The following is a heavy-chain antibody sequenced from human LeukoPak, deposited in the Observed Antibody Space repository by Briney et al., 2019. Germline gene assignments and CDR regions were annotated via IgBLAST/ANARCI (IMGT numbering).Heavy chain of an antibody. CDR2: IYYTGST. Sequence: TSETLSLTCTVSGASITSHYWSWIRQPPGKRLEWIGDIYYTGSTNYNPSLNSRATISVDTSKNQFSLRLTSVTAADTALYYCARYKGSTGGTCHDWGQGTLVTVSS. D-gene: IGHD6-19*01. J-gene: IGHJ1*01. CDR3: ARYKGSTGGTCHD. CDR1: GASITSHY. V-gene: IGHV4-59*08.